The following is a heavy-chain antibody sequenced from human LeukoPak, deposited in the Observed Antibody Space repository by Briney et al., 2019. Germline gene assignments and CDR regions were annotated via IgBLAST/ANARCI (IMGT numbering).Heavy chain of an antibody. CDR2: ISGSGGST. CDR3: ARRRPGYYYDSSGSSAPDFDY. D-gene: IGHD3-22*01. CDR1: GFTFSSYA. J-gene: IGHJ4*02. V-gene: IGHV3-23*01. Sequence: GGSLRLSCAASGFTFSSYAMSWVRQAPGKGLEWVSAISGSGGSTYYADSVKGRFTISRDNSKNTLYLQMNSLRAEDTAVYYCARRRPGYYYDSSGSSAPDFDYWGQGTLVTLSS.